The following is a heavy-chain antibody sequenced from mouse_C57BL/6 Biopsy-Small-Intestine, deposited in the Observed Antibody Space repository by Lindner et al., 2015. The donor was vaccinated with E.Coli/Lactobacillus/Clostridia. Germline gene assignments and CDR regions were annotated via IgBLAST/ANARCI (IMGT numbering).Heavy chain of an antibody. Sequence: SVKVSCKASGYTFTSYDINWVRQTTGQGLEWMGWMSPKSGKAGHAQRFQDRITLTWNTATSTAYMELSSLRSEDTAIYYCARVGLLRGDYFDWGQGTLVTVSS. V-gene: IGHV1S55*01. J-gene: IGHJ4*01. CDR2: MSPKSGKA. D-gene: IGHD2-4*01. CDR1: GYTFTSYD. CDR3: ARVGLLRGDYFD.